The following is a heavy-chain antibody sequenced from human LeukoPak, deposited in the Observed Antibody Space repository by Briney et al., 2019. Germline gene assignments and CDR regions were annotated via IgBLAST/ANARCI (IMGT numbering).Heavy chain of an antibody. D-gene: IGHD2-15*01. CDR1: GFTFSSYA. CDR3: VKRSCSGGTCPLDY. CDR2: ITSTGGTT. V-gene: IGHV3-64D*09. J-gene: IGHJ4*02. Sequence: GGSLRLSCSASGFTFSSYALRWVRQAPGKGLEYVSGITSTGGTTYYADSVKGRFTISRDNSENTLYLQMSSLRPEDTALYYCVKRSCSGGTCPLDYWGQGTLVTVSS.